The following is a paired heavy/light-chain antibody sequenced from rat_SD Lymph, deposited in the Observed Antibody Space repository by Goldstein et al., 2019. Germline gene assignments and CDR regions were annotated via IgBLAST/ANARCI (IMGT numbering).Light chain of an antibody. Sequence: EIVLTQSPTTMAASPGEKVTITCRASSSVSYMHWFQQKSGTSPKPWIYDTSKLASGVPDRFSGSGSGTSYSLTISSMEAEDAATYYCLQRSSYPPTFGAGTKLELK. CDR3: LQRSSYPPT. CDR1: SSVSY. V-gene: IGKV4S12*01. CDR2: DTS. J-gene: IGKJ2-1*01.
Heavy chain of an antibody. V-gene: IGHV5-34*01. Sequence: EVQLVESGGGLVQPGRSLKLSCLASGFTFSNYGMNWIRQAPGKGLEWVASISSSSSYIYYADTVKGRFTISRDNAKNTLYLQMTSLRSEDTALYYCARHKEGYNYGGWDFDYWGQGVMVTVSS. J-gene: IGHJ2*01. CDR2: ISSSSSYI. CDR1: GFTFSNYG. D-gene: IGHD1-11*01. CDR3: ARHKEGYNYGGWDFDY.